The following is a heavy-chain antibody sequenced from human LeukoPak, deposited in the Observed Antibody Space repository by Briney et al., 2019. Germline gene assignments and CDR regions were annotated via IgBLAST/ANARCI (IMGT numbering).Heavy chain of an antibody. Sequence: PSETLSLTCTVSGGSISSYYWSWIRQPPGKELEWIGRIYTSGSTNYNPSLKSRVTVSVDTSKNQFSLMLSSVTAADTAVYYCARGGSSWYIYAFDIWGQGTMVTVSS. CDR3: ARGGSSWYIYAFDI. CDR1: GGSISSYY. CDR2: IYTSGST. V-gene: IGHV4-4*07. J-gene: IGHJ3*02. D-gene: IGHD6-13*01.